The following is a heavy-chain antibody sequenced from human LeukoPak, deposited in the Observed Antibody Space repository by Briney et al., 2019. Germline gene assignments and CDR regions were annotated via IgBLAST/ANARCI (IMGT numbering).Heavy chain of an antibody. CDR1: GGSISSGSYY. CDR2: IYTSGST. V-gene: IGHV4-61*02. D-gene: IGHD3-22*01. CDR3: ARSISDSSGGDAFDI. J-gene: IGHJ3*02. Sequence: SETLSLTCTVSGGSISSGSYYWSWIRQPAGKGLEWIGRIYTSGSTNYNPSLKSRVTISVDTSKNQFSLKLSSVTAADTAVYYCARSISDSSGGDAFDIWGQGTMVTVSS.